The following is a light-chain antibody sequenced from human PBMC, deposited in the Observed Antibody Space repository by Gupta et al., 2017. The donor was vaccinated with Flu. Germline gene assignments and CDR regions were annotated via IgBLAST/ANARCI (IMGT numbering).Light chain of an antibody. CDR3: AAWDDSLSGRV. CDR2: RNS. CDR1: SSNIGGNY. V-gene: IGLV1-47*01. Sequence: QSVLTQPPSASGTPGQRVTISCSGSSSNIGGNYVYWYQHLPGTAPKLLIYRNSQRPSGVPDRVSGSKSGTSASLAISGLRSEDEADYYCAAWDDSLSGRVFGGGTKLTVL. J-gene: IGLJ2*01.